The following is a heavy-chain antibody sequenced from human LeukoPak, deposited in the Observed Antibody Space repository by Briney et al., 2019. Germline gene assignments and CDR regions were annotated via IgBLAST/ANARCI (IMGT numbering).Heavy chain of an antibody. CDR1: GFTFSSYA. D-gene: IGHD1-14*01. CDR2: ISGSGGST. V-gene: IGHV3-23*01. CDR3: AKPGPRRRLFVEYFQH. Sequence: PGGSLRLSCAASGFTFSSYAMSWVRQAPGKGLEWVSAISGSGGSTYYADSVKGRFTISRDNSKNTLYLQMNSLRAEDTAVYYCAKPGPRRRLFVEYFQHWDQGTLVTFSS. J-gene: IGHJ1*01.